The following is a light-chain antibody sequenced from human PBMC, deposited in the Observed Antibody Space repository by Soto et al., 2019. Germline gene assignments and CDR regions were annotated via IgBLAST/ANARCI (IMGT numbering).Light chain of an antibody. V-gene: IGLV1-47*01. CDR2: KNN. CDR1: SSNIGSNY. CDR3: ASRDDSLSGVV. Sequence: QSVLTQPPSASGTPGQRITISCSGGSSNIGSNYVYWYQHLPGTAPKLLMYKNNQRPSGVPDRFSGSKSGTSASLAIDGLRSEDEADYYCASRDDSLSGVVFGGGTQLTV. J-gene: IGLJ2*01.